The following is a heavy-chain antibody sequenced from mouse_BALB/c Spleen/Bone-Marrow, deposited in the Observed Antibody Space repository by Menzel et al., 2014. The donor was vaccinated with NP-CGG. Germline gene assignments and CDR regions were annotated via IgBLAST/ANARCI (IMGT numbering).Heavy chain of an antibody. V-gene: IGHV1-62-2*01. J-gene: IGHJ4*01. CDR2: FYPGSFHM. CDR3: ARNEERGIYSDYLYAMDY. CDR1: GYTFTDYI. Sequence: QVQLLQSGAGLVKPGASVKLSCKASGYTFTDYIIHWVKQRSGQGLEWIGWFYPGSFHMKYNEKFKDRATLTADKSSTTVYTEFNRLTSEDSAVYSCARNEERGIYSDYLYAMDYWGQGTSVTVSS. D-gene: IGHD2-4*01.